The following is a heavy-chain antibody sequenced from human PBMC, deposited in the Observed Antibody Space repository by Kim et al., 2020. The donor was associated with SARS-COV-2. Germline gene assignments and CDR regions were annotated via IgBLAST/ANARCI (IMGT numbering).Heavy chain of an antibody. V-gene: IGHV4-59*08. D-gene: IGHD2-2*01. J-gene: IGHJ3*02. Sequence: PPHKSRDTISVDTSKNQFSLTLSSVTAADTAVYYCARLGCSSTSCSAFDIWGQGTMVTVSS. CDR3: ARLGCSSTSCSAFDI.